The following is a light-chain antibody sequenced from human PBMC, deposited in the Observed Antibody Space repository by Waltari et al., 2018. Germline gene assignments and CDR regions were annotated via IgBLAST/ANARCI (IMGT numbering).Light chain of an antibody. CDR3: QSYDRSLSGFV. J-gene: IGLJ1*01. CDR2: AHT. Sequence: QPVVPQPPSVSGVPGQRVPISCTGTDSNIGAHYDAQRFQQLPGAAPKFVIFAHTDRPSGVSGRFSGSKSGASASLIISGLQAEDEADYFCQSYDRSLSGFVFGPGTRLTVL. CDR1: DSNIGAHYD. V-gene: IGLV1-40*03.